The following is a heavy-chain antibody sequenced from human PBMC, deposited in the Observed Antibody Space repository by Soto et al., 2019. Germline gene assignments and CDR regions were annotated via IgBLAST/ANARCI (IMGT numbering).Heavy chain of an antibody. CDR3: ARDLYPPAYSFDY. Sequence: QVQLVQSGAEVKKPGASVKVSCKASGYTFTNHGISWVRQAPGQGLEWLGWISGHNGNTKYAQRLQGRVTMTTDTSTSTAYMELRSLKSDDTAVYYCARDLYPPAYSFDYWGQGTLVTVSS. J-gene: IGHJ4*02. CDR1: GYTFTNHG. CDR2: ISGHNGNT. V-gene: IGHV1-18*01.